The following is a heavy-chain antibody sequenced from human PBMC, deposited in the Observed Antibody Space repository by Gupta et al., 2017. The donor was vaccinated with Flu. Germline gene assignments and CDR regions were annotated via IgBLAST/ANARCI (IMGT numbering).Heavy chain of an antibody. CDR1: GFSFGKYG. Sequence: EVQLVESGGVLAQPGRSLSPSSAVAGFSFGKYGMIWVRQAPGKGLECVSGISWNSGVIGYAGSVKGRFTISRDNAKNSLYLQMDSLRVEDTAVYFCAKDRGYNGLGLEYWGQGTLVTVSS. V-gene: IGHV3-9*01. CDR3: AKDRGYNGLGLEY. D-gene: IGHD5-12*01. J-gene: IGHJ4*02. CDR2: ISWNSGVI.